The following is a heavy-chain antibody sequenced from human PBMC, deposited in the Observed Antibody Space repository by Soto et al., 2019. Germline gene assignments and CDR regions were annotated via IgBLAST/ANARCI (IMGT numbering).Heavy chain of an antibody. Sequence: SETLSLTCTVSGGSISSYYWSWIRQPPGKGLEWIGYIYYSGSTNYNPSLKSRVTISVDTSKNQFSLKLSSVTAADTAVYYCARRPSGVWGSYRSDYYYYMDVWGNGTTVTVSS. D-gene: IGHD3-16*02. J-gene: IGHJ6*03. V-gene: IGHV4-59*01. CDR3: ARRPSGVWGSYRSDYYYYMDV. CDR1: GGSISSYY. CDR2: IYYSGST.